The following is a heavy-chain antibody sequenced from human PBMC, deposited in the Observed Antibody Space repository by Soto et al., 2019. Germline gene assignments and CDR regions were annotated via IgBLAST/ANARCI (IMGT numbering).Heavy chain of an antibody. V-gene: IGHV3-23*01. CDR2: ISGSGGGT. J-gene: IGHJ3*01. CDR1: GFTFSTYA. D-gene: IGHD3-10*01. CDR3: AKSRGSGTYFNPSDAIDF. Sequence: EVQLLDSGGGLVQPGGSLRLSCAASGFTFSTYAMSWVRQAPGKGLEWVSSISGSGGGTYYPGSVKGRFTTSRDNSKNTLYLQMNSLRAEDTAVYSCAKSRGSGTYFNPSDAIDFWGQGTMVTVSS.